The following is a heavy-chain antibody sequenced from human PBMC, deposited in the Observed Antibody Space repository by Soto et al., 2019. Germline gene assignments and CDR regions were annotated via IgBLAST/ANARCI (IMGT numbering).Heavy chain of an antibody. CDR1: GGTFSSYA. Sequence: QVQLVQSGAEVKKPGSSVKVSCKASGGTFSSYAISWVRQAPGQGLEWMGGIIPISGTANYAQKFQGRVTITADESTSTSYMELSSLRAEDTAVYYCARSEGSSTCVEFYYYYYYGMDVWGQGTTVTVSS. CDR3: ARSEGSSTCVEFYYYYYYGMDV. V-gene: IGHV1-69*01. CDR2: IIPISGTA. J-gene: IGHJ6*02. D-gene: IGHD2-2*01.